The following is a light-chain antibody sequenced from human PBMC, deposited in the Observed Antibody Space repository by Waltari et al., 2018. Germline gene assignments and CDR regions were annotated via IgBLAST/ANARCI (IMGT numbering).Light chain of an antibody. CDR3: CSYAGRATWA. Sequence: QSALTQPRSVSGSPGHSVTIPCTGTRSDVGGYDYVSWYQQYPGKAPKLVIYDVSKRPSGVPDRFSGSKSGNTASLTISGLQAEDEADYNCCSYAGRATWAFGGGTKLTVL. CDR2: DVS. V-gene: IGLV2-11*01. CDR1: RSDVGGYDY. J-gene: IGLJ3*02.